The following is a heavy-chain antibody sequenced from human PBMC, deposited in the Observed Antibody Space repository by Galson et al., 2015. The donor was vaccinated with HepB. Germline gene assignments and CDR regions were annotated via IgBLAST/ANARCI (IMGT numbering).Heavy chain of an antibody. Sequence: SVKVSCKASGGTFSSYAISWVRQAPGQGLEWMGGIIPVFHTTNYAQKFQGRVTITADESTGTAYMELSSLRSEDTAVYYCARSYLEYYYDSSGYYGGYWGQGTLVTVSS. CDR1: GGTFSSYA. V-gene: IGHV1-69*13. D-gene: IGHD3-22*01. J-gene: IGHJ4*02. CDR2: IIPVFHTT. CDR3: ARSYLEYYYDSSGYYGGY.